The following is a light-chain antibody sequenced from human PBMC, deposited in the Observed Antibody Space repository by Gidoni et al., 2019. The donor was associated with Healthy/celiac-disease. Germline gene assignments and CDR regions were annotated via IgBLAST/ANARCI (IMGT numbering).Light chain of an antibody. CDR2: DAS. CDR3: QQRSNWPPLT. J-gene: IGKJ4*01. CDR1: QSVSSY. Sequence: IVLTHSPATLSLSPGERATLSCRASQSVSSYLTWYQQKPGQAPRPLIYDASNRATGIPARFSGSGSGTDFTLTISSLEPEDFAVYYCQQRSNWPPLTFGGGTKVEIK. V-gene: IGKV3-11*01.